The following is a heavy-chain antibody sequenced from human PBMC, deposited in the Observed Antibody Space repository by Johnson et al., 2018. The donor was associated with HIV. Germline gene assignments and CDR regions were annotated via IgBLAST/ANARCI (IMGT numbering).Heavy chain of an antibody. Sequence: VQLVESGGGLVQPGGSLRLSCAASGFTVSSNYMSWVRQAPGKGLEWVSVIYSGGSTYYADSVKGRFTISRDNSKNTLYLQMNSPRAEDTAVYYCARERGAVAGTAAFAVWGQGTVVTVSS. D-gene: IGHD6-19*01. CDR2: IYSGGST. CDR3: ARERGAVAGTAAFAV. CDR1: GFTVSSNY. V-gene: IGHV3-66*01. J-gene: IGHJ3*01.